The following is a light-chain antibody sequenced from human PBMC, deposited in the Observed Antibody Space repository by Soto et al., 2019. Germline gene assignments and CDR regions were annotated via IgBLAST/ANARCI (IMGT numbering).Light chain of an antibody. V-gene: IGKV3-15*01. Sequence: EIVMTQSPATLSVSPGERATLSCRASQSVSSNLDWYQQKPGQAPRLLIYGASTRATGIPARFSGSGSGTEFTLTISSLQSEDFAVYYWQQYNNWPPTFGQGTKLEIK. J-gene: IGKJ2*01. CDR3: QQYNNWPPT. CDR2: GAS. CDR1: QSVSSN.